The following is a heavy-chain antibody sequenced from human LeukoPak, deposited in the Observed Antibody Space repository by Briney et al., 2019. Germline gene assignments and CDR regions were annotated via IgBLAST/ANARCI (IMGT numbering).Heavy chain of an antibody. CDR3: AKVTVTKTYYFDY. CDR1: GFTFSSYA. V-gene: IGHV3-23*01. J-gene: IGHJ4*02. Sequence: GGSLRLSCAASGFTFSSYAMSWVRQAPGRGLDWVSAIGGSGGSTYYADSVKGRFTISRDNSKNTLYLQMNSLRAEDTAVYYCAKVTVTKTYYFDYWGQGTLVTVSS. CDR2: IGGSGGST. D-gene: IGHD4-17*01.